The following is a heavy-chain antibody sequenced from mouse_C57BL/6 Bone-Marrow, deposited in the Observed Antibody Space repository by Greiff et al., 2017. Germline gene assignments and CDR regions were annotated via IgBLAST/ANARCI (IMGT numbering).Heavy chain of an antibody. D-gene: IGHD3-2*02. CDR2: IDPSDSYT. CDR3: ARSNSSGYVEGY. CDR1: GYTFTSYW. Sequence: VKLVESGAELVRPGTSVKLSCKASGYTFTSYWMHWVKQRPGQGLEWIGVIDPSDSYTNYNQKFKGKATLTVDTSSSTAYMQLSSLTSEDSAVYYCARSNSSGYVEGYWGQGTTLTVSS. V-gene: IGHV1-59*01. J-gene: IGHJ2*01.